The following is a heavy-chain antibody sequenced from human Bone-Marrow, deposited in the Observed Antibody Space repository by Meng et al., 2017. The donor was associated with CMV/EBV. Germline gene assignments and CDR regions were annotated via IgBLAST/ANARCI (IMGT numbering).Heavy chain of an antibody. V-gene: IGHV3-38-3*01. D-gene: IGHD3-3*01. Sequence: GGSLRLSCAASGFTVSSNEMSWVRQAPGKGLEWVSSISGGSTYYADSRKGRFTISRDNSKNTLHLQMNSLRAEDTAVYYCAREFDLSWFWSGYYDYWGQGTLVTVSS. J-gene: IGHJ4*02. CDR1: GFTVSSNE. CDR3: AREFDLSWFWSGYYDY. CDR2: ISGGST.